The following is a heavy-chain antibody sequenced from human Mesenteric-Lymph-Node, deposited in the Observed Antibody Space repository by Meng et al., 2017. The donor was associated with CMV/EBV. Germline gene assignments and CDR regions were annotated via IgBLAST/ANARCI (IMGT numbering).Heavy chain of an antibody. CDR3: TRDQVRGLLSDYGMDV. V-gene: IGHV3-49*04. Sequence: GESLKISCTAAGFTFGDYAMSWVRQAPGKGLEWVGFIRSKAYGGTTEYAASVKGRFTISRDDSKSTAYLQMNSLKTEDTAVYYCTRDQVRGLLSDYGMDVWGQGTTVTVSS. CDR2: IRSKAYGGTT. D-gene: IGHD3-10*01. J-gene: IGHJ6*02. CDR1: GFTFGDYA.